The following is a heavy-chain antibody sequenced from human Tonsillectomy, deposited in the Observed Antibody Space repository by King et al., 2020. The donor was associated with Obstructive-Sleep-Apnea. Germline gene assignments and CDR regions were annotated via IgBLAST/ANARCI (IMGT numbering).Heavy chain of an antibody. D-gene: IGHD3/OR15-3a*01. Sequence: VQLQESGPGLVKPSETLSLTCTVSGGSISSYYWSWIRQPPGRGLEWIGYIYYTGSTNYNPSLKSRITISVDTSKNQFSLKLSSVTATDTAVYYCARHDNYNFWVDFWAQGTLVTVSS. CDR1: GGSISSYY. CDR3: ARHDNYNFWVDF. J-gene: IGHJ4*02. CDR2: IYYTGST. V-gene: IGHV4-59*08.